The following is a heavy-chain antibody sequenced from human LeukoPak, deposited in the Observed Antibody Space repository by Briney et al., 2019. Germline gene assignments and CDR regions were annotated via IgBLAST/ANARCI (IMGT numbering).Heavy chain of an antibody. CDR3: AKDLVDGDYGDYEDY. CDR1: GFTFSIYA. D-gene: IGHD4-17*01. J-gene: IGHJ4*02. CDR2: ITESGDST. Sequence: GGSLRLSCAASGFTFSIYAMSWVRQARGKGLVWGSEITESGDSTYYAESAKGRFTISRENSTNTLYLQMNSLRAEDTAVYYCAKDLVDGDYGDYEDYWGQGTLVTVSS. V-gene: IGHV3-23*01.